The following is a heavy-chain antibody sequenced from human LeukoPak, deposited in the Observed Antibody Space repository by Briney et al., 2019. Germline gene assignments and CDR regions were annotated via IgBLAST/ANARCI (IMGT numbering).Heavy chain of an antibody. J-gene: IGHJ4*02. CDR3: VYKYCDGGRCYFDS. D-gene: IGHD2-21*01. Sequence: ASVKVSCKVSGYTLTELSMHWVRQAPGKGLEWMGGFDPEDGETIYAQKFQGRVTMTEDTSTDTAYMELSSLRSEDTAVYYCVYKYCDGGRCYFDSWGQGTLVTVSS. V-gene: IGHV1-24*01. CDR1: GYTLTELS. CDR2: FDPEDGET.